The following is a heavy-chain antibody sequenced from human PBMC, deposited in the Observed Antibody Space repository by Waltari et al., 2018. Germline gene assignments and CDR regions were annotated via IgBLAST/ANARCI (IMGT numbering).Heavy chain of an antibody. CDR1: GFTVSSNY. V-gene: IGHV3-53*01. CDR3: AMSAYCGGDCYYDY. D-gene: IGHD2-21*01. CDR2: IYSGGST. Sequence: EVQLVESGGGLIQPGGSLRLSCAASGFTVSSNYMSWVRQAPGKGREWVSVIYSGGSTYYADSVKGRFTISRDNSKNTLYLQMNSLRAEDTAVYYCAMSAYCGGDCYYDYWGQGTLVTVSS. J-gene: IGHJ4*02.